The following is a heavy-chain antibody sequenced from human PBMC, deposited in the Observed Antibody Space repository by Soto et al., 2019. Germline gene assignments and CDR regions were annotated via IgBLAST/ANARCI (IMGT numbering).Heavy chain of an antibody. V-gene: IGHV3-21*06. CDR3: AGEAYSSSWLFDP. J-gene: IGHJ5*02. CDR1: QFTFSSYT. Sequence: PGGSLRLSCAASQFTFSSYTMNWVRQAPGKGLEWVSSISSSGTYIFYADSVKGRFTISRGNAKNSLSLQMNSLRAEDTAVYYCAGEAYSSSWLFDPWGQGTLVTVSS. D-gene: IGHD6-13*01. CDR2: ISSSGTYI.